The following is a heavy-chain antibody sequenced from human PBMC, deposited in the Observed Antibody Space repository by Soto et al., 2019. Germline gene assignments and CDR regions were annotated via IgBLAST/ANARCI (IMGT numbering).Heavy chain of an antibody. Sequence: SETLSLTCAVYGGSFSGYYWSWIRQPPGKGLEWIGEINHSGSTNYNPSLKSRVTISVDTSKNQFSLKLSSVTAADTAVYYCARSFLRGLGGSSSKPFDYWGQGTLVTVSS. CDR1: GGSFSGYY. CDR2: INHSGST. V-gene: IGHV4-34*01. J-gene: IGHJ4*02. CDR3: ARSFLRGLGGSSSKPFDY. D-gene: IGHD6-13*01.